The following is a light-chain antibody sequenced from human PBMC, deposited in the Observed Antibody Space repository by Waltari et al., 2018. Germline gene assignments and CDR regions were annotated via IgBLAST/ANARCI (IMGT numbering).Light chain of an antibody. J-gene: IGLJ3*02. V-gene: IGLV1-36*01. CDR1: DPNIGSHG. CDR2: YDD. Sequence: QSVLTQPPSVSEAPRQRVTISCSGSDPNIGSHGVNWYQQPPGKAPKLVIYYDDLIPSGVSDRFSGSKSGTSASLAISGLQSEDEADYYCAAWDDTLNGWLFGGGTKLTVL. CDR3: AAWDDTLNGWL.